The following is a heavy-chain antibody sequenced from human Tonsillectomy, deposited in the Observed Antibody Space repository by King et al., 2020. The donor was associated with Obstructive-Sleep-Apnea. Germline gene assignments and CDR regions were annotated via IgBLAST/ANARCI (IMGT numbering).Heavy chain of an antibody. Sequence: QVQLVESGGGLVTPGGSLRLPCAASGFTFRDDYMNWIRQAPGKGLEWVSYIGDDNVIHYAAYVRGRLNISSDNAKNWMHLQMNSLGAEDTAVYYCARELVAVVDDHFNYVMDVWGQGTTVTVSS. CDR3: ARELVAVVDDHFNYVMDV. V-gene: IGHV3-11*01. J-gene: IGHJ6*02. D-gene: IGHD2-8*02. CDR2: IGDDNVI. CDR1: GFTFRDDY.